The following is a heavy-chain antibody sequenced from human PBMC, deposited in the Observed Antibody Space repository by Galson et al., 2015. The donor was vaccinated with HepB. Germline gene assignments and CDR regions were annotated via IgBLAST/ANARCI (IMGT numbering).Heavy chain of an antibody. CDR1: GYSFAAFW. Sequence: QSGAEVKEPGESLRISCKGSGYSFAAFWISWVRQMPGKGLEWMGRIDPGDSYTNYSSSFEGHVTISADKSIGAAYLQWNSLKASDSGVYYCARHKPAALRLVDLSFNYWGQGTLVTVSS. CDR3: ARHKPAALRLVDLSFNY. V-gene: IGHV5-10-1*01. D-gene: IGHD3-16*02. CDR2: IDPGDSYT. J-gene: IGHJ4*02.